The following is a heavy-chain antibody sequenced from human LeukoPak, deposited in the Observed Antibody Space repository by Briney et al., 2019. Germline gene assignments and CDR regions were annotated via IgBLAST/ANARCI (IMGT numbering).Heavy chain of an antibody. D-gene: IGHD6-19*01. CDR1: GFTFSSYA. CDR2: ISGSGGST. V-gene: IGHV3-23*01. Sequence: GGSLRLSCAASGFTFSSYAMSWVRQAPGKGLEWVSAISGSGGSTYYADSVKGRFTISRDNSKNTLYLQMNSLRAEDTAVYYCAKRPRDSGWPEPYYFDYWGQGTLVTVSS. J-gene: IGHJ4*02. CDR3: AKRPRDSGWPEPYYFDY.